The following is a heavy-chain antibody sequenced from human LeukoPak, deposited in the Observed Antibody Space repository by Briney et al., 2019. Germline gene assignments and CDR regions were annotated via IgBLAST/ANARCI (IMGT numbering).Heavy chain of an antibody. CDR2: IFSGDDT. CDR1: GFTVSSKY. D-gene: IGHD2-2*01. J-gene: IGHJ5*02. V-gene: IGHV3-66*01. CDR3: ARDFGRGYCSSNNCYGWFDP. Sequence: GESLRLSCAASGFTVSSKYTSWVRQAPGKGLEWVSVIFSGDDTYYADSVKGRFTISRGSSENTLYLQMNSLRAEDTAVYYCARDFGRGYCSSNNCYGWFDPWGQGTLVTVSS.